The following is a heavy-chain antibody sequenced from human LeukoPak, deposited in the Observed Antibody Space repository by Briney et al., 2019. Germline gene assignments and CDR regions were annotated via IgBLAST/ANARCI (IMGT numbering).Heavy chain of an antibody. CDR2: ISAYNGNT. Sequence: GASVKVSCKASGYTFSSHGISWVRQAPGQGLEWMGWISAYNGNTNYAQKLQGRATMTTDTSTSTAYMELRSLRSDDTAVYYCARDVKSYYYDSSGYRWDYWGQGTLVTVSS. CDR3: ARDVKSYYYDSSGYRWDY. J-gene: IGHJ4*02. D-gene: IGHD3-22*01. V-gene: IGHV1-18*01. CDR1: GYTFSSHG.